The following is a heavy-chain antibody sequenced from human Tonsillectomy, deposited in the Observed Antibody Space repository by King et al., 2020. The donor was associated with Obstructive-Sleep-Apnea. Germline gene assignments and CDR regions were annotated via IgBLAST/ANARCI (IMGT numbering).Heavy chain of an antibody. D-gene: IGHD1-26*01. CDR1: GGSIRRYY. J-gene: IGHJ4*02. V-gene: IGHV4-59*01. Sequence: QLQESGPGLGKPSETLSPTCTVSGGSIRRYYWGWIRQPPGKGVGWIVYIYYSGGTNYTPSLKSRVTISVDTSKNQFSLRLSSVTAADTAVFYCARGGGSPPFDYWGQGTLVTVSS. CDR2: IYYSGGT. CDR3: ARGGGSPPFDY.